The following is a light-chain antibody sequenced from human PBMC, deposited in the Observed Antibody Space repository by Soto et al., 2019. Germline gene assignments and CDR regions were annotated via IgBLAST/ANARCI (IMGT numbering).Light chain of an antibody. J-gene: IGKJ1*01. Sequence: AIQMTQSPSSLSASVGDRVTITCRASQGIRDDLGWYQQKPGKAPKLLIYSASSLQSGVPSRSSGSGSGTDFTLTISSLQPEDFATYYCLQDYNYTWTFGQGTKVDIX. V-gene: IGKV1-6*01. CDR3: LQDYNYTWT. CDR1: QGIRDD. CDR2: SAS.